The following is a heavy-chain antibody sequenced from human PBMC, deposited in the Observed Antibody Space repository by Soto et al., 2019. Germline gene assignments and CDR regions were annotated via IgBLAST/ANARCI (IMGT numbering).Heavy chain of an antibody. Sequence: QVQLQQWGAGLLKPSETLSLTCAVYNGSFSGYYWTWIRQPPGKGLEWIGEISHSGSTHYIPALKSRLTISVDTSKNQLSLNLKSVTAADTAVYYCARGRITPFVRGINRLALFDYWGQGTLVTVSS. D-gene: IGHD3-10*01. CDR2: ISHSGST. CDR3: ARGRITPFVRGINRLALFDY. V-gene: IGHV4-34*02. J-gene: IGHJ4*02. CDR1: NGSFSGYY.